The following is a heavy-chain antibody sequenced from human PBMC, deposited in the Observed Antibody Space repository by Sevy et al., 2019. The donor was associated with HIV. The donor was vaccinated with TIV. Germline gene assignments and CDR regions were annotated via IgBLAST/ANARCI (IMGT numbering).Heavy chain of an antibody. D-gene: IGHD2-21*01. CDR1: GFTFSNYV. Sequence: GGSLRLSCEVSGFTFSNYVMGWVRQAPGKGLEWVSDISGSGDTTYYADSVKGRFTISRDNSKNTLYLQMNRLRAEDTPLYYCAKYSRGGPPRASVYYFDDWGQGTLVTVSS. J-gene: IGHJ4*02. V-gene: IGHV3-23*01. CDR2: ISGSGDTT. CDR3: AKYSRGGPPRASVYYFDD.